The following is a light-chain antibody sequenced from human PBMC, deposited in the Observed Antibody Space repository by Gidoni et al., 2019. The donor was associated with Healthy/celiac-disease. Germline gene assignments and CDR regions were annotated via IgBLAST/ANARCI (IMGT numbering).Light chain of an antibody. J-gene: IGKJ2*01. Sequence: GTLSLSPGERATLSCRASQSVSSSYLAWYQQKPGQAPRLLIYCASSRATGIPDRFSGSGSGTDFTLTISRLEPDDFAVYYCQQYGSSPMYTFGQGTKLEIK. CDR1: QSVSSSY. CDR3: QQYGSSPMYT. V-gene: IGKV3-20*01. CDR2: CAS.